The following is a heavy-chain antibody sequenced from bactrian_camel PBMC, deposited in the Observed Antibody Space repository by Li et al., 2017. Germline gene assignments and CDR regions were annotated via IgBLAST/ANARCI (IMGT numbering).Heavy chain of an antibody. Sequence: VQLVESGGGLVQPGGSLTLSCVVSGLTSTPTWMHWVRQAPGMGLEWLSNINSDGRITYFADSVKGRFTVSRDDAKNTLYLQMTSLQTEDTALYYCGTGPPHRWGQGTQVTVS. CDR3: GTGPPHR. CDR1: GLTSTPTW. V-gene: IGHV3S6*01. J-gene: IGHJ4*01. CDR2: INSDGRIT.